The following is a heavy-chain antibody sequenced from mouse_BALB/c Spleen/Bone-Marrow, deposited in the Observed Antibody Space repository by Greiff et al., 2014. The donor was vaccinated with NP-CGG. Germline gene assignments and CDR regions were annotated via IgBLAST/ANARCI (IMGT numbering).Heavy chain of an antibody. Sequence: VHLVESGAELMKPGASVKISCKATGYTFSSYWIEWVKQRPGHGPEWIGEILPGSGSTNYNEKFKGKATFTADTSSNTAYMQLSSLTSEDSAVYYCASFYGRFAYWGQGTLVTVSA. CDR1: GYTFSSYW. V-gene: IGHV1-9*01. CDR2: ILPGSGST. D-gene: IGHD1-1*02. J-gene: IGHJ3*01. CDR3: ASFYGRFAY.